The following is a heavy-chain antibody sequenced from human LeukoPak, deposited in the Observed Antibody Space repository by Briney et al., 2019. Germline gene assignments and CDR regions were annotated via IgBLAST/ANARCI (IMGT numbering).Heavy chain of an antibody. V-gene: IGHV1-69*05. CDR2: IIPIFGTA. D-gene: IGHD3-3*01. CDR1: GGTFSSYA. J-gene: IGHJ6*03. CDR3: ASTSPSWGEWLRYYYYYMDV. Sequence: SVKVSCKASGGTFSSYAISWVRQAPGQGLEWMGGIIPIFGTANYAQKFQGRVTITTDESTSTAYMELSSLRSEDTAVYYCASTSPSWGEWLRYYYYYMDVWGKGTTVTVSS.